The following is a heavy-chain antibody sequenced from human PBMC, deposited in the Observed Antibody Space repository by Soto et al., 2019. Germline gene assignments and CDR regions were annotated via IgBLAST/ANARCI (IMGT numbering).Heavy chain of an antibody. D-gene: IGHD1-1*01. J-gene: IGHJ4*02. CDR2: FYYSGST. CDR1: GGSISSSSYY. Sequence: PSETLSLTCTVSGGSISSSSYYWGWIRQPPGKGLEWIGSFYYSGSTHYNPSLKSRVTISVDTSKNQFSLKLSSVTAADTAVYYCARRTTGRDFDYWGQGTLVT. V-gene: IGHV4-39*01. CDR3: ARRTTGRDFDY.